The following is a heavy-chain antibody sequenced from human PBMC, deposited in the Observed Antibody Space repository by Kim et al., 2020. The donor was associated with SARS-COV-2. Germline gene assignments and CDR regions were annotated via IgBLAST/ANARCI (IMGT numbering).Heavy chain of an antibody. CDR3: ARIGVVGLTLDWFDP. V-gene: IGHV3-23*03. CDR2: IYSGGSST. D-gene: IGHD3-16*01. Sequence: GGSLRLSCAASGFTFSSYAMSWVRQAPGKGLEWVSVIYSGGSSTSFAASVKGRFTISRDNSKNTLYLQMNSLRAEDTAIYYCARIGVVGLTLDWFDPWGQGTLVTVSS. CDR1: GFTFSSYA. J-gene: IGHJ5*02.